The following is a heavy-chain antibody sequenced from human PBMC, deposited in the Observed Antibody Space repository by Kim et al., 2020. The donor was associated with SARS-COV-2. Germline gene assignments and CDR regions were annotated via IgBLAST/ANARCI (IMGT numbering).Heavy chain of an antibody. CDR2: ISGSGGST. V-gene: IGHV3-23*01. CDR1: GFTFSSYA. D-gene: IGHD1-26*01. CDR3: AKEGAQRGDFDY. J-gene: IGHJ4*02. Sequence: GGSLRLSCAASGFTFSSYAMSWVRQAPGKGLEWVSRISGSGGSTYYADSVKGRFTISRDKSKNTQYLQMNGLRVEDTALYFCAKEGAQRGDFDYWGQGTL.